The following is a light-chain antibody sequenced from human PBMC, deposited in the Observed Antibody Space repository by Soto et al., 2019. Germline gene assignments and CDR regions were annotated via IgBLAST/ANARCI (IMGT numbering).Light chain of an antibody. Sequence: EIVLTQSPGTLSLSPGERATLSCRASQSVSSRCLAWYQQKPGQAPRLLLYGASSRATGIPDRFSGSESGTDFTLTISRLEPEDFAVYYWQQYGTSPRTFGQGTRVEIK. V-gene: IGKV3-20*01. J-gene: IGKJ1*01. CDR3: QQYGTSPRT. CDR2: GAS. CDR1: QSVSSRC.